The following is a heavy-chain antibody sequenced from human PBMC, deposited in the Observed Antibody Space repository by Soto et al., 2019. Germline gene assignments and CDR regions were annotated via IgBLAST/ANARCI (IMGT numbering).Heavy chain of an antibody. CDR1: GDSITSYY. CDR2: INYIGDT. V-gene: IGHV4-59*01. D-gene: IGHD6-6*01. J-gene: IGHJ6*02. Sequence: QVQLQESGPGLVKPSETLSLICTVSGDSITSYYWNWVRQPPGKGLEWIGYINYIGDTTYNPSLKSRVTMSADTSKHLLSLKLTSVTAADTAVYYCAIDDSSPSDRYYYYGMNVWGQGTTVTVSS. CDR3: AIDDSSPSDRYYYYGMNV.